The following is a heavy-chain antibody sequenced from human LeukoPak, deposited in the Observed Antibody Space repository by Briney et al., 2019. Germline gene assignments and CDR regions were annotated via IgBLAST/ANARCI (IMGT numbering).Heavy chain of an antibody. D-gene: IGHD1-7*01. CDR1: GFTFSSYW. CDR3: ARAHNWKYGSFDF. CDR2: IDSDGSNT. V-gene: IGHV3-74*03. J-gene: IGHJ4*02. Sequence: TGGSLRLSCAASGFTFSSYWMHWVRQAPGKGLVWVSRIDSDGSNTKYADSVKGRFTISRDNAKNSLYLQMDSLRAEDTAVYYCARAHNWKYGSFDFWGQGTLVTVSS.